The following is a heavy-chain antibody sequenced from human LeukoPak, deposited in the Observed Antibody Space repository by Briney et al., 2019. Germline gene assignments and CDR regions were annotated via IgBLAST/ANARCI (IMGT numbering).Heavy chain of an antibody. CDR3: ARRGLSGWTFYYYYYMDV. V-gene: IGHV1-8*01. D-gene: IGHD6-19*01. CDR2: MNPNSGNT. Sequence: LWASVKVSCKASGYTFTSYDINWVRQATGQGLEWMGWMNPNSGNTGYAQKFQGRVTMTRNTSISTAYMELSSLRSEDTAVYYCARRGLSGWTFYYYYYMDVWGKGTTVTVSS. J-gene: IGHJ6*03. CDR1: GYTFTSYD.